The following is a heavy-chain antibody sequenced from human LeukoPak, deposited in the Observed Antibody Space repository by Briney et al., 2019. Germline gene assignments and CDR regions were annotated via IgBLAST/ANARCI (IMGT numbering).Heavy chain of an antibody. CDR3: ARGELLVDY. V-gene: IGHV1-2*02. CDR1: GYPFTDQF. Sequence: ASVKVSCKASGYPFTDQFINWVRQAPGGGLEWMGWINPNSGDTNYEQRFQGRVTMTRDTSISTAYMDLTRLASDDTAVYYCARGELLVDYWGQGTLVTVSS. CDR2: INPNSGDT. J-gene: IGHJ4*02. D-gene: IGHD3-10*01.